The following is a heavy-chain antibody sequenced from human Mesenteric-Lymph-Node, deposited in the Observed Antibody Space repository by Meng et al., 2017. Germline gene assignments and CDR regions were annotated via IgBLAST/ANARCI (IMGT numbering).Heavy chain of an antibody. V-gene: IGHV1-69*05. CDR2: IIPIFGTA. J-gene: IGHJ6*02. CDR1: GGTFSSYA. Sequence: SVKVSCKASGGTFSSYAISWVRQAPGQGLEWMGGIIPIFGTANYAQKFQGRVTMTTDTSTSTAYMELRSLRSDDTAVYYCARDHRIQLWLLFGMDVWGQGTTVTVSS. D-gene: IGHD5-18*01. CDR3: ARDHRIQLWLLFGMDV.